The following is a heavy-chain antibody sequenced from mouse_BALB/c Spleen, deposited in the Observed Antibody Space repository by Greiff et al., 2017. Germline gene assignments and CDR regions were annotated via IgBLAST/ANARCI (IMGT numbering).Heavy chain of an antibody. D-gene: IGHD2-10*02. V-gene: IGHV2-2*02. J-gene: IGHJ2*01. CDR1: GFSLTSYG. Sequence: VKLVESGPGLVQPSQSLSITCTVSGFSLTSYGVHWVRQSPGKGLEWLGVIWSGGSTDYNAAFISRLSISKDNSKSQVFFKMNSLQANDTAIYYCAKSRGYGRFDYWGQGTTLTVSS. CDR3: AKSRGYGRFDY. CDR2: IWSGGST.